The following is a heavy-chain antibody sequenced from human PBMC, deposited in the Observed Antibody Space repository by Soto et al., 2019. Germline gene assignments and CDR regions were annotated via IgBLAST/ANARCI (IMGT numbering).Heavy chain of an antibody. J-gene: IGHJ4*02. CDR1: GGSFSGYY. D-gene: IGHD5-12*01. CDR3: ARKNVDIVATTPFDY. V-gene: IGHV4-34*01. Sequence: QVQLQQWGAGLLKPSETLSLTCAVYGGSFSGYYWSWIRQPPGKGLEWIGEINHSGSTNYNPSLKSRVTISVDTSKNQFSLKLSSVTAADRAVYYCARKNVDIVATTPFDYWGQGTLVTVSS. CDR2: INHSGST.